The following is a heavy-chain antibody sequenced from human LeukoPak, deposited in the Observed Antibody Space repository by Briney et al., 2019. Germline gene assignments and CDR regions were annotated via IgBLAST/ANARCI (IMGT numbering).Heavy chain of an antibody. CDR1: GFTFNSYA. D-gene: IGHD6-13*01. CDR2: TSYDGTNK. Sequence: GGSLRLSCAASGFTFNSYAMHWVRQAPGKGLEWVAVTSYDGTNKNYADSVKGRFTISRDNSKNTLYLQINSLRAEDTAVYYCAKSYSSSWEPTYFDYWGQGTLVTASS. J-gene: IGHJ4*02. CDR3: AKSYSSSWEPTYFDY. V-gene: IGHV3-30*04.